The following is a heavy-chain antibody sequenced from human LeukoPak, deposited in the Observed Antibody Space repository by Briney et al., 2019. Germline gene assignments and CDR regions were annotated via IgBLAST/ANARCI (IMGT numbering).Heavy chain of an antibody. V-gene: IGHV1-69*02. CDR2: IIPILGIA. Sequence: ASVKVSCKASGGTFSSDTISWVRQAPGQGLEWMGRIIPILGIANYAQKFQGRVTITADKSTSTAYMELSSLRSEDTAVYYCARAGAIAVAGTFDYWGQGTLVTVSS. D-gene: IGHD6-19*01. J-gene: IGHJ4*02. CDR3: ARAGAIAVAGTFDY. CDR1: GGTFSSDT.